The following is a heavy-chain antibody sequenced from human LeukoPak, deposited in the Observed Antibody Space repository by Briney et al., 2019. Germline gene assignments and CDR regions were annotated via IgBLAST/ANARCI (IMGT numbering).Heavy chain of an antibody. J-gene: IGHJ4*02. CDR1: GYTFNTYG. D-gene: IGHD1-1*01. V-gene: IGHV1-18*01. Sequence: ASVKVSCKASGYTFNTYGFSWVRQAPGQGLEWMGWLNAYNGNTNYEQKLQGRVTMTTETSTSTAYMELRSLRSDDTAVYYCARRQGTTLSFDYWGQGTLVTVSS. CDR2: LNAYNGNT. CDR3: ARRQGTTLSFDY.